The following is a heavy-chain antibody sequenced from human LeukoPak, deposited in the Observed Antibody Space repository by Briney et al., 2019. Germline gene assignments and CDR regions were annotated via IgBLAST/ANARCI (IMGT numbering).Heavy chain of an antibody. V-gene: IGHV4-34*01. CDR2: INHSGST. CDR3: ARAIIAVAGVYYFDC. CDR1: GGSFSGYY. D-gene: IGHD6-19*01. J-gene: IGHJ4*02. Sequence: PSETLSPTCAVYGGSFSGYYWSWIRQPPGKGLEWIGEINHSGSTYYNPSLKSRVTISVDTSKNQFSLKLSSVTAADTAVYYCARAIIAVAGVYYFDCWGQGTLVTVSS.